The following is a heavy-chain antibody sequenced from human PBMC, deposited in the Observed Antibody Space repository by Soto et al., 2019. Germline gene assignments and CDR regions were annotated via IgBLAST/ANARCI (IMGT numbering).Heavy chain of an antibody. D-gene: IGHD2-15*01. CDR2: ISYDGSNK. Sequence: GGSLRLSCAASGFTFSSYGIHWVRQAPGKGLEWVAVISYDGSNKYYADSVKGRFTISRDNSKNTLYLQMNSLRTEDTAMYYCAKDRYCSGGTCLNFYGMDVWGQGTTVTVSS. V-gene: IGHV3-30*18. J-gene: IGHJ6*02. CDR3: AKDRYCSGGTCLNFYGMDV. CDR1: GFTFSSYG.